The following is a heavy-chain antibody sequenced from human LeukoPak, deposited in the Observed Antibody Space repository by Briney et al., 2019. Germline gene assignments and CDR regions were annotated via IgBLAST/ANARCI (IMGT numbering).Heavy chain of an antibody. Sequence: PGGSLRLSCAASGFTFSDYYMSWIRQAPGKGLEWVSYISSSGSTIYYADSVKGRFTISRDNAKISLYLQMNSLRAEDTAVYYCARSRLYRSSGYSYGYWGQGTLVTVSS. J-gene: IGHJ4*02. V-gene: IGHV3-11*01. CDR3: ARSRLYRSSGYSYGY. CDR1: GFTFSDYY. D-gene: IGHD5-18*01. CDR2: ISSSGSTI.